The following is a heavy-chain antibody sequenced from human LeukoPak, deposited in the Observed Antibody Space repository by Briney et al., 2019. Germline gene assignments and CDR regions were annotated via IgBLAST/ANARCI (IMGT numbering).Heavy chain of an antibody. CDR3: ARGDHGTSC. Sequence: GGSLRLSCAASGFTFNTYWMSWVRQAPGKGLEWVANIKLDGSEEYYVDSVKGRFTISRDNSKNTLYLQMNSLRAEDTAVYYCARGDHGTSCWGQGTLVTVSS. D-gene: IGHD1-1*01. CDR2: IKLDGSEE. J-gene: IGHJ4*02. CDR1: GFTFNTYW. V-gene: IGHV3-7*01.